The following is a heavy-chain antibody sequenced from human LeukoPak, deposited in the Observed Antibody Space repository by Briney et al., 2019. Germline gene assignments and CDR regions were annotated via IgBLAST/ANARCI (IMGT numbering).Heavy chain of an antibody. D-gene: IGHD3-22*01. CDR1: GGTSSSDA. CDR3: ARDPGSSGYYYSGWYFDL. CDR2: IIPVFGTA. J-gene: IGHJ2*01. V-gene: IGHV1-69*05. Sequence: GASVKVSCKASGGTSSSDAFSWVRQAPGQGLEWMGGIIPVFGTANYSQKFQGRVTVTTDESTSTAYMELSNLRSEDTAVYYCARDPGSSGYYYSGWYFDLWGRGTLVTVSS.